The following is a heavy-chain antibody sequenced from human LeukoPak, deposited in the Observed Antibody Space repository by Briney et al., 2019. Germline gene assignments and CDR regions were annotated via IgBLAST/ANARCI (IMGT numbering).Heavy chain of an antibody. J-gene: IGHJ4*02. CDR3: ARDLQVWAYYFDY. CDR1: GFTFSTYG. D-gene: IGHD3-16*01. Sequence: GGSLRLSCAASGFTFSTYGMSWVRQAPGKGLEWVSYISSSSSNIYYADSVRGRFTVSRDNAKKSLYLQMNSLRAEVTAVYYCARDLQVWAYYFDYWGQGTLVTVSS. V-gene: IGHV3-48*01. CDR2: ISSSSSNI.